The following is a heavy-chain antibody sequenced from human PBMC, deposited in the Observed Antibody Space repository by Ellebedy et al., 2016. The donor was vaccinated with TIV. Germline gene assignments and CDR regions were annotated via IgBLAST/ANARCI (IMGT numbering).Heavy chain of an antibody. V-gene: IGHV3-23*01. CDR1: GFTFSDYY. CDR3: ATYNWNYVVVDY. D-gene: IGHD1-7*01. Sequence: GESLKISXAASGFTFSDYYMSWIRQAPGKGLEWVSAISGSGGSTYYADSVKGRFTISRDNSKNTLYLQMNSLRAEDTAVYYCATYNWNYVVVDYWGQGTLVTVSS. CDR2: ISGSGGST. J-gene: IGHJ4*02.